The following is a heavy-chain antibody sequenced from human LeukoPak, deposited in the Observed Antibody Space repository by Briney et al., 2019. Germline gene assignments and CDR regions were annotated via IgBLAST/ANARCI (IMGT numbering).Heavy chain of an antibody. D-gene: IGHD1-20*01. Sequence: GGSLRLSCAASGFTFSSYAMSWVRQAPGKGLEGVANIKQDGSEKYYDDLVKGRFTISRDNAKNSLYLQMNSLRAEDTAVYYCARQLLNWNQEYDYWGQGTLVTVSS. J-gene: IGHJ4*02. V-gene: IGHV3-7*01. CDR2: IKQDGSEK. CDR1: GFTFSSYA. CDR3: ARQLLNWNQEYDY.